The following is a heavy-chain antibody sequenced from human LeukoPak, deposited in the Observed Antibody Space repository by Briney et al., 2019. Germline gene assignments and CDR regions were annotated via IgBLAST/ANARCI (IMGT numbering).Heavy chain of an antibody. CDR3: AKDRVSPGFNWFNP. D-gene: IGHD2-15*01. J-gene: IGHJ5*02. CDR2: ISSGSTI. CDR1: GFTFSDYY. V-gene: IGHV3-11*01. Sequence: GGSLRLSCAASGFTFSDYYMSWIRQAPGKGLEWVSYISSGSTIYYADSVKGRFTISRDNAKNSLYLQMNSLRTEDTAVYYCAKDRVSPGFNWFNPWGQGTLVTVSS.